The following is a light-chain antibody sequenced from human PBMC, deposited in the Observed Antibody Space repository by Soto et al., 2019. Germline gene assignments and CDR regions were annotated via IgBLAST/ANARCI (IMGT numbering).Light chain of an antibody. Sequence: QSVLTQPPSVSAAPGQKVTISCSGSSSNIGNNYVSWYQHLPGTAPKLLIFDNSKRPSGIPDRFSGSRSGTSATLDITGLQTGDEADYYCGTWDSSLGAGVFGGGTKLTVL. CDR2: DNS. CDR3: GTWDSSLGAGV. CDR1: SSNIGNNY. V-gene: IGLV1-51*01. J-gene: IGLJ3*02.